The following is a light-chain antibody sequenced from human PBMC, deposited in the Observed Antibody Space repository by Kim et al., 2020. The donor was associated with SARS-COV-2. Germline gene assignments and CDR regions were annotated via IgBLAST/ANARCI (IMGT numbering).Light chain of an antibody. CDR3: QKYDSAPST. Sequence: ASVGDSVTISCRASQGISTYLAWDQQKPGQVPKLLIYAASTLQSGVPSRFSGSGSGTDFTLTISSLQPEDVATYYCQKYDSAPSTFRPGTKADI. J-gene: IGKJ3*01. CDR2: AAS. CDR1: QGISTY. V-gene: IGKV1-27*01.